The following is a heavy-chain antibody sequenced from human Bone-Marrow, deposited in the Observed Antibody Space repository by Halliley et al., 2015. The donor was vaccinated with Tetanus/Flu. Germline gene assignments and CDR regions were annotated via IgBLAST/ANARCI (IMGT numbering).Heavy chain of an antibody. D-gene: IGHD2-15*01. Sequence: QVQLVQSGAEVKKPGSSVKVSCKASGDTFSKYAISWVRQAPGQGLEWMGGIIPIFDIAKYAQKFQGRVTITADESTTTGYMELSGLRSEDTAMYYCAERIFDCSDGRCYFYYVQSWGQGTLVTVSS. CDR1: GDTFSKYA. CDR2: IIPIFDIA. J-gene: IGHJ4*02. CDR3: AERIFDCSDGRCYFYYVQS. V-gene: IGHV1-69*01.